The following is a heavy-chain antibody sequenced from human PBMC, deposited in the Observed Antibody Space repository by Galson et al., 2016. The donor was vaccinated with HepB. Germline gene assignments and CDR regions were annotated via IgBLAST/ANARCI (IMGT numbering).Heavy chain of an antibody. CDR2: ISGSGRST. D-gene: IGHD1-26*01. Sequence: SLRLSCAASGFSFSSYAMNWVRQAPGKGLEWVSAISGSGRSTYYADSVKGRFTISRDNSKNTLYLQMNSLRAEDTAVYYCAKVPGDATRGDYMDVWGQGTPVTVSS. CDR1: GFSFSSYA. CDR3: AKVPGDATRGDYMDV. V-gene: IGHV3-23*01. J-gene: IGHJ6*03.